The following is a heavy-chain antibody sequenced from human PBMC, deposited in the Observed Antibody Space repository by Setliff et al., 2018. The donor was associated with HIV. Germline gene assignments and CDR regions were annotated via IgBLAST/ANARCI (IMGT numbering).Heavy chain of an antibody. D-gene: IGHD6-13*01. V-gene: IGHV1-2*02. CDR1: GDTFGNSA. J-gene: IGHJ6*03. CDR2: ISPNSGGT. Sequence: ASVKVSCKTSGDTFGNSAISWVRQAPGQGLEWMGWISPNSGGTNYAQKFQGRVTMTRDTSISTAYMELSRLRSDDTAVYYCARDRGGAAAIQNYYMDVWGKGTTVTVSS. CDR3: ARDRGGAAAIQNYYMDV.